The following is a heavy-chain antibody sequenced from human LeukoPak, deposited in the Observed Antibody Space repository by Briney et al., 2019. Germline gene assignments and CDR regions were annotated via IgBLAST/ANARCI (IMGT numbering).Heavy chain of an antibody. CDR2: ISAGADVI. V-gene: IGHV3-23*01. Sequence: GGSLRLSCEAAGFSFRDYPMGWVRRASGKRLEWVSGISAGADVIFYADSVKGRFTISRDNAKNSLYLQMNSLRAEDTAVYYCATTLLWFGELTRLDYWGQGTLVTVSS. D-gene: IGHD3-10*01. J-gene: IGHJ4*02. CDR3: ATTLLWFGELTRLDY. CDR1: GFSFRDYP.